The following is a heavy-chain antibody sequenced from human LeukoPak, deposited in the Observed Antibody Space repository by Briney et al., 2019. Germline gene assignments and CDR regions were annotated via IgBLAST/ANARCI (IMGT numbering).Heavy chain of an antibody. CDR2: MNPNSGNT. V-gene: IGHV1-8*01. CDR1: GYTFTSYD. J-gene: IGHJ5*02. CDR3: ARGSTYYDFWSGYLTINWFDP. D-gene: IGHD3-3*01. Sequence: GASVKVSCKASGYTFTSYDINWVRQATGQGLEWMGWMNPNSGNTGYAQKFQGRVTMTRNTSISTAYMELSSLRSEDTAVYYCARGSTYYDFWSGYLTINWFDPWGQGTLVTVSS.